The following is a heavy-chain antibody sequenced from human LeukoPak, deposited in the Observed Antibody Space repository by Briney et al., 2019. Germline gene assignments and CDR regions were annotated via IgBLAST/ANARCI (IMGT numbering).Heavy chain of an antibody. Sequence: GGTLRLSCAASGFTFRTSGMSWVRQAPGKGLEWVSAISGSGVSTYYADSVKGRFTISRDNSKNTLYLQMNSLRAEDTAVYYCAKVIRSSYYDSSGSDYWGQGTLVTVSS. CDR1: GFTFRTSG. V-gene: IGHV3-23*01. D-gene: IGHD3-22*01. CDR3: AKVIRSSYYDSSGSDY. J-gene: IGHJ4*02. CDR2: ISGSGVST.